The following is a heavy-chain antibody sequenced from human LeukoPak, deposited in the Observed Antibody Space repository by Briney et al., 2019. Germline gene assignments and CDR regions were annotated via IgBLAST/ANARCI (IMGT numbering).Heavy chain of an antibody. CDR1: GGSITSGDYY. J-gene: IGHJ4*02. D-gene: IGHD6-19*01. V-gene: IGHV4-30-4*01. Sequence: SETLFLTCTVSGGSITSGDYYWSWIRQPPGKGLEWIGYIYYTGSTYYNPSLKSRVTISVDTSKNQFSLKLSSVTAADTALYYCAVQVVAGNSFDYWGQGTLVTVSS. CDR2: IYYTGST. CDR3: AVQVVAGNSFDY.